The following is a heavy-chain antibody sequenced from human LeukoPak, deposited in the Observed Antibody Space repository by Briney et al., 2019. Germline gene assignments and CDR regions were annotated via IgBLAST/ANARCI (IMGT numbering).Heavy chain of an antibody. J-gene: IGHJ4*02. CDR2: IYHSGST. CDR3: ARDRGTYFDY. V-gene: IGHV4-38-2*02. D-gene: IGHD3-10*01. Sequence: SETLSLTCTVSGYSISSGYYWGWIRQPPGKGLEWTGSIYHSGSTYYNPSLKSRVTISVDTSKNQFSLKLSSVTAADTAVYYCARDRGTYFDYWGQGTLVTVSS. CDR1: GYSISSGYY.